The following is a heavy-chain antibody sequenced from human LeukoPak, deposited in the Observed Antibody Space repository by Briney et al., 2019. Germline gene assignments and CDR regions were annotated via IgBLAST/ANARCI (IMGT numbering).Heavy chain of an antibody. J-gene: IGHJ4*02. CDR3: AKPRGTYYYDSSGYFDY. V-gene: IGHV3-23*01. Sequence: PGGSLRLSCAASGFTFSSYAMSWVRQAPGKGLEWVSAISGSGVSTYYADSVKGRFTISRDNSKNTLYLQMNSLRAEDTAVYYCAKPRGTYYYDSSGYFDYWGQGTLVTVSS. CDR2: ISGSGVST. D-gene: IGHD3-22*01. CDR1: GFTFSSYA.